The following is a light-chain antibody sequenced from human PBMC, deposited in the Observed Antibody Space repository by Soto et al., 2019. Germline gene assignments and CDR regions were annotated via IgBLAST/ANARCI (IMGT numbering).Light chain of an antibody. Sequence: AIRVTQSPSSFSASTGDRVTITCRASQGISSYLAWYQQKPGKAPKLLIYAASTLQSGVPSRFSGSGSGTDFTLTISCLQSEDFATYYCQQYYSYPRTFGQGTKGDIK. CDR1: QGISSY. CDR2: AAS. V-gene: IGKV1-8*01. J-gene: IGKJ1*01. CDR3: QQYYSYPRT.